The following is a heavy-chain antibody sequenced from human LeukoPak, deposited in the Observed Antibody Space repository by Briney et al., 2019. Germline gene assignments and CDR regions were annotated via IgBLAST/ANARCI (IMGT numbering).Heavy chain of an antibody. CDR3: ARDNWGSLDY. V-gene: IGHV4-59*11. J-gene: IGHJ4*02. D-gene: IGHD7-27*01. CDR1: GSSISSHS. Sequence: PSETLSLTCTVSGSSISSHSWGWIRQPPGKGLEWIGYDSNNGNINYNPALKSRVTISVDMSKRQISLNLRSVTAADTAVYYCARDNWGSLDYWGQGTLVTVSS. CDR2: DSNNGNI.